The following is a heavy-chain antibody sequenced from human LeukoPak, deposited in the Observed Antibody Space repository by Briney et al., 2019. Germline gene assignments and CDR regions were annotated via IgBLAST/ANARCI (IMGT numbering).Heavy chain of an antibody. J-gene: IGHJ5*01. CDR2: INTAGSAV. D-gene: IGHD1-26*01. CDR1: GFSFSTYN. CDR3: ARVGSRGGWFDY. Sequence: GGSLRLPCVASGFSFSTYNMLWVRQNPGKGLEWLFYINTAGSAVHSADSVKDRFTFSRDNAKNSLYLQMNSLRVEDTAIYYCARVGSRGGWFDYWGQGTRVTVSS. V-gene: IGHV3-48*01.